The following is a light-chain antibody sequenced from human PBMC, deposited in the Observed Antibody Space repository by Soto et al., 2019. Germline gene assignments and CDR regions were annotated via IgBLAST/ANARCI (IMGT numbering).Light chain of an antibody. Sequence: QSALTQPASVSGSPGQSITISCTGTTSDVGAYNYVSWYRQFPGKAPKLMIYEVTNRPSGVSNRFSGSKSGNTASLTISGLQAEDEADYYCSSYTRSSTYYVFGTGTKVTVL. CDR2: EVT. CDR3: SSYTRSSTYYV. CDR1: TSDVGAYNY. V-gene: IGLV2-14*01. J-gene: IGLJ1*01.